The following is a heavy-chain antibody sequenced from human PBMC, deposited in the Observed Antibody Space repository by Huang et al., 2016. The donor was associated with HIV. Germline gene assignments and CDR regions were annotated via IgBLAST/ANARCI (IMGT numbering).Heavy chain of an antibody. CDR1: GGSFSGYY. CDR3: ARERMMSWLDDHDAFDI. J-gene: IGHJ3*02. D-gene: IGHD1-1*01. Sequence: QVQLQQWGAGLLKPSETLSLTCAVYGGSFSGYYWSWIRQSPGKGLEWIGEINHSGSTNCNPSRRSRLTISVDTSKNQFSLKLSSVTAADTAVYYCARERMMSWLDDHDAFDIWGQGTMVTVSS. V-gene: IGHV4-34*01. CDR2: INHSGST.